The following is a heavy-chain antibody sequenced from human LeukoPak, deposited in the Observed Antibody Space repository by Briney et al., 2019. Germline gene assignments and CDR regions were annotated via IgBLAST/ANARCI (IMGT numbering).Heavy chain of an antibody. Sequence: GGSLRLSCAASGFTFSRNAMSWVRQAPGKGLDWVSAISGSGGNTYFADSVKGRFTISRDNSNNTLYLQMNSLRAEDTAVYYCAKVLGVANWADAFDIWGQGTMVTVSS. CDR1: GFTFSRNA. J-gene: IGHJ3*02. CDR2: ISGSGGNT. D-gene: IGHD7-27*01. V-gene: IGHV3-23*01. CDR3: AKVLGVANWADAFDI.